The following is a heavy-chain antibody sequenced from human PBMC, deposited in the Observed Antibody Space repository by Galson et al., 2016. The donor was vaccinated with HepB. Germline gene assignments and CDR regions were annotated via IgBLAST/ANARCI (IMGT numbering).Heavy chain of an antibody. Sequence: SLRLSCAASGFNFNNYTINWVRQAPGKGLEWISYISSGSSIIYYADSVRGRFTNSRDSAKNSVYLQMNSLRDEDTAVYYCARNPDSSTWYMSWYFDLWGRGTLVTVSS. D-gene: IGHD6-13*01. CDR2: ISSGSSII. V-gene: IGHV3-48*02. CDR1: GFNFNNYT. CDR3: ARNPDSSTWYMSWYFDL. J-gene: IGHJ2*01.